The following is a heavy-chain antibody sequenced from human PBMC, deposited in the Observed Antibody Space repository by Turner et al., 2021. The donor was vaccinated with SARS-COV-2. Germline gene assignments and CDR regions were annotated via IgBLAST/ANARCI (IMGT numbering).Heavy chain of an antibody. J-gene: IGHJ4*02. CDR2: ISYDGSNK. V-gene: IGHV3-30*18. Sequence: QVQLVESGGGVVQPGRSLRLSCAASGFTFSSYGMHWVRQAPGKGLEWVAVISYDGSNKYYADSVKGRFTISRDNSKNTLYLQMNSLRAEYTAVYYCAKGGYSGSTFDYWGQGTLVTVSS. D-gene: IGHD1-26*01. CDR1: GFTFSSYG. CDR3: AKGGYSGSTFDY.